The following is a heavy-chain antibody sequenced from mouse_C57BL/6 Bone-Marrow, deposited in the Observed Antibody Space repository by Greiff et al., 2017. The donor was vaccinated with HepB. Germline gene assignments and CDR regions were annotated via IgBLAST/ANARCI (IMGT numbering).Heavy chain of an antibody. J-gene: IGHJ1*03. V-gene: IGHV3-8*01. CDR3: ARWITTVVATRYFDV. D-gene: IGHD1-1*01. Sequence: DVKLQESGPGLAKPSQTLSLTCSVTGYSITSDYWNWIRKLPGNKLEYMGYISYSGSTYYNPSLKSRISITRDTSKNQYYLQLNSVTTEDTATDYCARWITTVVATRYFDVWGTGTTVTVSS. CDR2: ISYSGST. CDR1: GYSITSDY.